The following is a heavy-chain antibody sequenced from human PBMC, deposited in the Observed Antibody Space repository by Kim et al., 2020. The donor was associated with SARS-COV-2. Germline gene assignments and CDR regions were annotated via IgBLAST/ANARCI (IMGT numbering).Heavy chain of an antibody. CDR3: AKGYYDSGNYYTLDF. V-gene: IGHV3-23*01. J-gene: IGHJ4*02. D-gene: IGHD3-10*01. Sequence: AESVQGRLTISRDNARNTLYLQMNSLRAEDTAVYYCAKGYYDSGNYYTLDFRGQGTLVTVSS.